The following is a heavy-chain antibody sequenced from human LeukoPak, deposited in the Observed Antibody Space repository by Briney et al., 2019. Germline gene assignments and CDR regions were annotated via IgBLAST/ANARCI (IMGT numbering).Heavy chain of an antibody. V-gene: IGHV4-59*08. CDR2: IFYTGST. D-gene: IGHD5-18*01. CDR3: ARLDTAMLYFDY. CDR1: GGSFSGYY. Sequence: SETLSLTCTVSGGSFSGYYWSWIRQSPGKGLEWIGYIFYTGSTSYNPSLKSRVTISIDTSRSQFSLRLSSVTAADTAVYYCARLDTAMLYFDYWGQGTLVTVSS. J-gene: IGHJ4*02.